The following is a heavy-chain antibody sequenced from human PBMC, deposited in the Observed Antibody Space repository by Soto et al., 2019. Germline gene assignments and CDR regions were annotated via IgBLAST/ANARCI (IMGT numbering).Heavy chain of an antibody. J-gene: IGHJ4*02. Sequence: QVQLVQSGAEVKKPGASVKVSCKASGYTFTNFGISWVRQAPGQGLEWMGWISAYNGNTNYAQNFQGRVTMTTDTSTRTAYMALRSPRSDGTAVYYWARRGTPIDYWGQGTLVTVSS. CDR2: ISAYNGNT. CDR1: GYTFTNFG. V-gene: IGHV1-18*01. D-gene: IGHD3-16*01. CDR3: ARRGTPIDY.